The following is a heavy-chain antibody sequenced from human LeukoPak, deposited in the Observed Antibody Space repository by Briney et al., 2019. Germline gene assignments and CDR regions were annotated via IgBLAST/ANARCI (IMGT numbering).Heavy chain of an antibody. D-gene: IGHD3-3*02. Sequence: GGSLRLSCAASGFTFSSYWMHWVRQAPGKGLVWVSRINSDGSSTSYADSVKGRFTISRDNAKNTLYLQMNSLRAEDTAVYYCARDPALAQTYYYYMDVWGKGTTVTVSS. V-gene: IGHV3-74*01. CDR1: GFTFSSYW. CDR2: INSDGSST. CDR3: ARDPALAQTYYYYMDV. J-gene: IGHJ6*03.